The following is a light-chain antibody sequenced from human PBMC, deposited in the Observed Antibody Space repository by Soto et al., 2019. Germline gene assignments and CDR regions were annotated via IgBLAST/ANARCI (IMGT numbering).Light chain of an antibody. V-gene: IGKV1-33*01. J-gene: IGKJ5*01. CDR2: DAS. CDR3: QQYENLPT. CDR1: QNINNY. Sequence: IQVSQDRTSLSASVGYRDNLTCQATQNINNYLNWYQQKPGRAPKLLIYDASNLEAGVPSRFRGSGSGTDFTFTISRLQPEDIATYYCQQYENLPTFGQGTRLEIK.